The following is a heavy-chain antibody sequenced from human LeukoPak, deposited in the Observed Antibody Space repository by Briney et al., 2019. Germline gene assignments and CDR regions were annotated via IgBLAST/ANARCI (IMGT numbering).Heavy chain of an antibody. CDR2: INHSGST. J-gene: IGHJ3*02. Sequence: SETLSLTCAVYGGSFSGYYWSWIRQPPGKGLEWIGEINHSGSTNYNPSLKSRVTISVDTSKNQFSLKLSSVTAADTAVYYCARPLVRGVIKGAFDIWGQGTMVTVSS. D-gene: IGHD3-10*01. CDR1: GGSFSGYY. CDR3: ARPLVRGVIKGAFDI. V-gene: IGHV4-34*01.